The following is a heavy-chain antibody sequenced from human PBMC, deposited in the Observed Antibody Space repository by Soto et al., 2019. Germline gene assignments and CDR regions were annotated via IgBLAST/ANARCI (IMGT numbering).Heavy chain of an antibody. CDR3: ARYSGYCSSTSCIYYFDY. V-gene: IGHV3-74*01. CDR1: GFTFSSYW. D-gene: IGHD2-2*01. CDR2: INSDGSST. Sequence: EVQLVESGGGLVQPGGSLRLSCAASGFTFSSYWMHWVRQAPGKGLVWVSRINSDGSSTSYADSVKGRFTISRDNAKNTLYLQMNSLRAEDTAVYYCARYSGYCSSTSCIYYFDYWGLGNLVTDSS. J-gene: IGHJ4*02.